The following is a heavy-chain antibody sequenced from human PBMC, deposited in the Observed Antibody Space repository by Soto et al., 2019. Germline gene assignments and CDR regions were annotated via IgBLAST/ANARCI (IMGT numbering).Heavy chain of an antibody. V-gene: IGHV4-59*08. CDR1: GGSISSYY. Sequence: SETLSLTCTVSGGSISSYYWSWIRQPPGKGLEWIGYIYYSGSTNYNPSLKSRVTISVDTSKNQFSLKLSSVTAADTAVYYCASSYCSSTSCRNAPLDYWGQGTLVTVSS. CDR2: IYYSGST. CDR3: ASSYCSSTSCRNAPLDY. D-gene: IGHD2-2*01. J-gene: IGHJ4*02.